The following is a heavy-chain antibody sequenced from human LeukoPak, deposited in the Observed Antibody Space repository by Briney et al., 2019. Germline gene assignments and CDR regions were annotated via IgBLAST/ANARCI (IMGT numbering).Heavy chain of an antibody. CDR1: GGSISSISYY. CDR3: AKGYRNHLLILLDS. V-gene: IGHV4-39*01. J-gene: IGHJ5*01. CDR2: MYHNGST. D-gene: IGHD3-16*01. Sequence: SETLSLTCTVSGGSISSISYYWGWIRQPPGKGLEWIGSMYHNGSTYYNPSLKSRVTISVYTSKNQFSLKLTSVTAADTAVYYCAKGYRNHLLILLDSWGQGTLVTVSS.